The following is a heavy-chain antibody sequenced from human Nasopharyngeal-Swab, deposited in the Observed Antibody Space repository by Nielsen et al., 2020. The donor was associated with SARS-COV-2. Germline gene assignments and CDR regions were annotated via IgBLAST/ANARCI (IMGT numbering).Heavy chain of an antibody. CDR3: ARLLRYCSSTSCNVNWFDP. V-gene: IGHV3-13*04. CDR2: IGTAGDT. D-gene: IGHD2-2*01. Sequence: GGSLRLSCAASGFTFSSYDMHWVRQATGKGLEWVSAIGTAGDTYYPGSVKGRFTISRENAKNSLYLQMNSLRAGDTAVYYCARLLRYCSSTSCNVNWFDPWGQGTLVTVSS. J-gene: IGHJ5*02. CDR1: GFTFSSYD.